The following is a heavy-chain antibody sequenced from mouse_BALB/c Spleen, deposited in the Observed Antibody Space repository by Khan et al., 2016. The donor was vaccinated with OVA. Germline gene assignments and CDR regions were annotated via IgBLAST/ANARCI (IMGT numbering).Heavy chain of an antibody. Sequence: QVQLQQSGAEVVKSGASVKLSCKASGYTFTSYDLNWVRQRPDQGIEWIGWIFTGDGTTKYNEKFKGKATLTNEKYSSTAYIQLSRLTSEYSAVYFYARRRGSIDYWGQGTSVTVSS. J-gene: IGHJ4*01. CDR1: GYTFTSYD. CDR2: IFTGDGTT. V-gene: IGHV1-85*01. CDR3: ARRRGSIDY.